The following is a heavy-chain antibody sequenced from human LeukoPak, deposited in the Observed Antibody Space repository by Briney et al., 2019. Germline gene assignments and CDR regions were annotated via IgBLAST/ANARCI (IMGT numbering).Heavy chain of an antibody. Sequence: GGSLRLSCAASGFTFSSYAMSWVRQAPGKGLEWVSAISGSGGSTYYADSVKGRFTISRDNSKNTLYLQMNILRAEDTAVYYCAKEGVPAATGVYYFDYWGQGTLVTVSS. CDR3: AKEGVPAATGVYYFDY. V-gene: IGHV3-23*01. D-gene: IGHD2-2*01. CDR1: GFTFSSYA. CDR2: ISGSGGST. J-gene: IGHJ4*02.